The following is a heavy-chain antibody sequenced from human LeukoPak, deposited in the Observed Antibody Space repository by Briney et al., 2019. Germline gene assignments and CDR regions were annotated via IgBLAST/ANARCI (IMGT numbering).Heavy chain of an antibody. CDR3: ARGRHSYESSDYYYEGDAFDI. Sequence: SVKVSCKASGYTFTSYYMHWVRQAPGQGLEWMGIINPSGDSTSSAQTFQGRVTMTRDMSTSTVYMALSSLRTEDTAVYYCARGRHSYESSDYYYEGDAFDIWGQGTMVTVSS. CDR2: INPSGDST. V-gene: IGHV1-46*01. J-gene: IGHJ3*02. D-gene: IGHD3-22*01. CDR1: GYTFTSYY.